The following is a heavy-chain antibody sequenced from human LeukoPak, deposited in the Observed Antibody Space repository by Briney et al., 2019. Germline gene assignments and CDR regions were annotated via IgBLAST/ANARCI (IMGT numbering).Heavy chain of an antibody. CDR2: IYYSGST. J-gene: IGHJ5*02. Sequence: SETLSLTCTVSGGSISSSSYYWGWIRQPPGKGLEWIGSIYYSGSTYYNPSLKSRVTISVDTSKNQFSLKLSSVTAADTAVYYRARGSGWSYNWFDPWGQGTLVTVSS. V-gene: IGHV4-39*07. CDR1: GGSISSSSYY. CDR3: ARGSGWSYNWFDP. D-gene: IGHD1-26*01.